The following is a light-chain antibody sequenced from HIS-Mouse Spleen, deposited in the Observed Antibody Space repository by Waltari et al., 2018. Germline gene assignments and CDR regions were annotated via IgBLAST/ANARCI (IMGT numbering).Light chain of an antibody. J-gene: IGLJ3*02. CDR2: RNN. CDR1: SSNIGSNY. CDR3: AAWDDSLSGPV. V-gene: IGLV1-47*01. Sequence: QSVLTQPPSASGTPGQRVTIYLSGSSSNIGSNYVYWYQQPPGTAPKLLIYRNNQRPSGVPDRFSGSKSGTSASLAISGLRSEDEADYYCAAWDDSLSGPVFGGGTKLTVL.